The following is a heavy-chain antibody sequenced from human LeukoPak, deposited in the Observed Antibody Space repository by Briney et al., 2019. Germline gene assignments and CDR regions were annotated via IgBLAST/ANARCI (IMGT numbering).Heavy chain of an antibody. CDR2: IVVGSRNT. V-gene: IGHV1-58*02. D-gene: IGHD5-12*01. CDR3: AADSGVYSGYEFDY. CDR1: GFTFTRSA. Sequence: GTSVKVSCKASGFTFTRSAMQWVRQARGQRLEWIGWIVVGSRNTNYAQMFQERVTITRDMSTDTAYMELSSLRSEDTAVYYCAADSGVYSGYEFDYWGQGTLVTVSS. J-gene: IGHJ4*02.